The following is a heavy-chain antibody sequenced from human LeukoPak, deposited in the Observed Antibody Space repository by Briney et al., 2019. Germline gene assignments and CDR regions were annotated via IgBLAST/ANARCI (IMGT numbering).Heavy chain of an antibody. Sequence: GGSLRLSCAASGLTFSNYWMHWVRQAPGKGLVWVSRINTVGSTITYADSVKGRFTISRDNAKNTLFLQMSSLRLEDTAVYYCVSASSGSYYFNSWGQGTLVTVSS. V-gene: IGHV3-74*01. CDR1: GLTFSNYW. CDR3: VSASSGSYYFNS. D-gene: IGHD1-26*01. CDR2: INTVGSTI. J-gene: IGHJ4*02.